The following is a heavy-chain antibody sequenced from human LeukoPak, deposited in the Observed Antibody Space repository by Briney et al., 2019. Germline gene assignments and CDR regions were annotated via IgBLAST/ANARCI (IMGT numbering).Heavy chain of an antibody. Sequence: SETLSLTCAVYGGSFSGYYWSWIRQPPGKGLEWIGEINHSGSTNYNPSLKSRVTISVDTSKNQFSLKLSSVTAADTAVYYCAYKPQGSGPAFWGQGTLVTVSS. D-gene: IGHD6-19*01. J-gene: IGHJ4*02. V-gene: IGHV4-34*01. CDR1: GGSFSGYY. CDR2: INHSGST. CDR3: AYKPQGSGPAF.